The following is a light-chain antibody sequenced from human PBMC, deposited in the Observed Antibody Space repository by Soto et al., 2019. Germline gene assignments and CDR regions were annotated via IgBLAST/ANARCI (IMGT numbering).Light chain of an antibody. CDR2: GAS. CDR1: QSVSSN. CDR3: QQFHNWPPIT. V-gene: IGKV3-15*01. Sequence: EIVMTQSPATLSVSPGERATLSCRASQSVSSNLAWYQQKPGQAPRLLIYGASTRATGVPARFSGSGSGTEFTLTISSLQSEDFAVYYCQQFHNWPPITFGGGTKLDIK. J-gene: IGKJ4*01.